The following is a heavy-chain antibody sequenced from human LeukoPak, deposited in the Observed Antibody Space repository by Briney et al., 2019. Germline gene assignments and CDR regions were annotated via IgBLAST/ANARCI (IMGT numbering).Heavy chain of an antibody. J-gene: IGHJ4*02. CDR1: GFTFSSYA. Sequence: GASLRLSCAASGFTFSSYAMSWVRQAPGKGPEWVSAISGSGGSTYYADSVKGRFTISRDNPKNRLYLQMNSLRAEDRAVYYCAKIRMANWGQGTLVTVSS. V-gene: IGHV3-23*01. CDR2: ISGSGGST. D-gene: IGHD5-24*01. CDR3: AKIRMAN.